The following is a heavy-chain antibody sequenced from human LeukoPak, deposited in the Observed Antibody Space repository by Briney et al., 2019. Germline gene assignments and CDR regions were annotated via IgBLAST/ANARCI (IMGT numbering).Heavy chain of an antibody. D-gene: IGHD3-16*02. V-gene: IGHV4-59*01. Sequence: SETLSLTCTVPGGSTSSYYWSWIRQPPGKGLEWIGYISYSGSTNYNPSLKSRVTISVDTSKNQFSLKLSSVTAADTAVYYCAKYVWGSYPTFEDYWGQGTLVTVSS. CDR3: AKYVWGSYPTFEDY. CDR2: ISYSGST. CDR1: GGSTSSYY. J-gene: IGHJ4*02.